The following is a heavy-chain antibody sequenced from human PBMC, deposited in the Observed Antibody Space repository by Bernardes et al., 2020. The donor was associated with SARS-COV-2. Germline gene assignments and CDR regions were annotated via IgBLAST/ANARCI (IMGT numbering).Heavy chain of an antibody. CDR3: ATERDYYNVD. V-gene: IGHV3-74*01. Sequence: GGSLRLSCAASGFTFSSYWIHWVRQAPGRGLKWVSRINTDGATTNYADSVKGRFTTSRDNARNTAYLQLNSLTVDDTAVYYCATERDYYNVDWGQATMVTATS. CDR2: INTDGATT. CDR1: GFTFSSYW. J-gene: IGHJ3*01. D-gene: IGHD1-20*01.